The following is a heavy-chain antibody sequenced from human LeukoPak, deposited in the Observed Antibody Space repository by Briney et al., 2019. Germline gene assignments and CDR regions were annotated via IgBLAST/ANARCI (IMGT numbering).Heavy chain of an antibody. V-gene: IGHV3-30*18. Sequence: PGGSLRLSCAASGFTFRSYGMHWVRQAPGKGLEWVAFISYDGSNKYYADSVKGRFTISRDNSKNTLFLQMSSLRADDTAVYYCVKGRGVITTVTTHYFDYWGQGTLVTVSS. CDR2: ISYDGSNK. J-gene: IGHJ4*02. D-gene: IGHD4-11*01. CDR1: GFTFRSYG. CDR3: VKGRGVITTVTTHYFDY.